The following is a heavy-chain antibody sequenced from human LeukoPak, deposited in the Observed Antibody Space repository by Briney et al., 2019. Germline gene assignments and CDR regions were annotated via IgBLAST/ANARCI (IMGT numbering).Heavy chain of an antibody. V-gene: IGHV3-23*01. CDR3: VKGGAFGSGSYFDY. J-gene: IGHJ4*02. CDR1: GFTFSAYA. Sequence: GGSLRLSCAASGFTFSAYAMSWVRQAPGKGLEWASSIGGSGYSIYYGDSVKGRFTTSRDYSKNALYLQMNILRAEDTAIYYCVKGGAFGSGSYFDYWGQGTLVIVSS. D-gene: IGHD3-10*01. CDR2: IGGSGYSI.